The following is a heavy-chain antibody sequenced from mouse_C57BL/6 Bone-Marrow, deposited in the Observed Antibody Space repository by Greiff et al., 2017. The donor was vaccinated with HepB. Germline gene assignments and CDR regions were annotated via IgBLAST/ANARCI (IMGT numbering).Heavy chain of an antibody. J-gene: IGHJ2*01. CDR2: ISDGGSYT. Sequence: EVKLVESGGGLVKPGGSLKLSCAASGFTFSSYAMSWVRQTPEKRLEWVATISDGGSYTYYPDNVKGRFTISRDNAKNNLYLQMSHLKSEDTAMYYCARGNGSSYDFDYGGQGTTLTVSS. D-gene: IGHD1-1*01. CDR3: ARGNGSSYDFDY. V-gene: IGHV5-4*03. CDR1: GFTFSSYA.